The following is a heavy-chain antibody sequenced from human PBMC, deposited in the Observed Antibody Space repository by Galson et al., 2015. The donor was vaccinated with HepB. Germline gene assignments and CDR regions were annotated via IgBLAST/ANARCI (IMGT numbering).Heavy chain of an antibody. V-gene: IGHV3-33*01. CDR3: ARGVGNYDFWSGYHPFTDY. D-gene: IGHD3-3*01. CDR1: GFTFSSFG. CDR2: IWFDGSNE. Sequence: SLRLSCAASGFTFSSFGMHWVRQAPDKGLEWVAVIWFDGSNEFYADSVKGRFTISRDNSKNTLYLQMRSLRAEDTAVYYCARGVGNYDFWSGYHPFTDYWGQGTLVTVSS. J-gene: IGHJ4*02.